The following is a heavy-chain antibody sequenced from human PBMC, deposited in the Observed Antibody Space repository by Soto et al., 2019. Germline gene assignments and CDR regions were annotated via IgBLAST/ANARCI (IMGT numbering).Heavy chain of an antibody. CDR2: IYYSGST. D-gene: IGHD2-2*01. Sequence: SETLSLTCTVSGGSISSSSYYWGWIRQPPGKGLEWIGSIYYSGSTYYNPSLKSRVTISVDTSKNQFSLKLSSVTAADTAVYYCARGVPAAIEGYYYYYMDVWGKGTTVTVSS. V-gene: IGHV4-39*07. CDR1: GGSISSSSYY. CDR3: ARGVPAAIEGYYYYYMDV. J-gene: IGHJ6*03.